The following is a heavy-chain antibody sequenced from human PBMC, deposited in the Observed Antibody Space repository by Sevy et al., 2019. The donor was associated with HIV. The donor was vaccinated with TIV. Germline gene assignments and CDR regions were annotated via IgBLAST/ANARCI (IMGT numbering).Heavy chain of an antibody. CDR2: IYSGGST. J-gene: IGHJ4*02. CDR1: GFTVRSNY. Sequence: GGSLRLSCAASGFTVRSNYMSWVRQAPGKGLEWVSVIYSGGSTYYADSVKGRFTISRDNSKNTLYLQMNSLRAEDTAVYYCASSPPYYYDSSGYYYRDDYWGQGTLVTVSS. V-gene: IGHV3-53*01. CDR3: ASSPPYYYDSSGYYYRDDY. D-gene: IGHD3-22*01.